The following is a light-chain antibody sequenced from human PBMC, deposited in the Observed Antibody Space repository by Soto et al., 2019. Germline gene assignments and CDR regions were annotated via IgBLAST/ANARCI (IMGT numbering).Light chain of an antibody. Sequence: DVRMTQSPSSLAASVGDTITITCRASWTINNYLNWFQQKPGDPPRLLIYGASTLHDGVQSRFSGRGARADCTLTSSGLQPEDVASYHGQQSYSDITFGGGTKV. V-gene: IGKV1-39*01. CDR2: GAS. CDR1: WTINNY. CDR3: QQSYSDIT. J-gene: IGKJ4*01.